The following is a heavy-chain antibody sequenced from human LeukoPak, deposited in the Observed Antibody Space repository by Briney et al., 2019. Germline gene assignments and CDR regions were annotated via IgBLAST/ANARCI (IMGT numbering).Heavy chain of an antibody. Sequence: SETLSLTCAVYGGSFRGYDWSWIRQPPGKGLEWIGEINYSGGTHYNPSLKSRVTRSLDTSKNQFSLKLASVTAADTAVYYCARLGSGLDFDYWGQGTLVTVSS. CDR3: ARLGSGLDFDY. V-gene: IGHV4-34*01. D-gene: IGHD2-15*01. J-gene: IGHJ4*02. CDR1: GGSFRGYD. CDR2: INYSGGT.